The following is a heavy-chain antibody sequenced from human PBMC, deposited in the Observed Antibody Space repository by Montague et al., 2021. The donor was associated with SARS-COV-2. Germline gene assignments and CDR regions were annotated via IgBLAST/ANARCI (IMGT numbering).Heavy chain of an antibody. D-gene: IGHD1-7*01. CDR3: AIHKAWNLAPYYLDY. Sequence: SETLSLTCTVSGVSISSAHYCWGWVRQTPGKGLEWIGNIFYDGTYRPNPSLNSRVTISVDTSKSQLSLRLSSVTAADTAVYFCAIHKAWNLAPYYLDYWGQGTAVTVSS. CDR2: IFYDGTY. V-gene: IGHV4-39*01. J-gene: IGHJ4*02. CDR1: GVSISSAHYC.